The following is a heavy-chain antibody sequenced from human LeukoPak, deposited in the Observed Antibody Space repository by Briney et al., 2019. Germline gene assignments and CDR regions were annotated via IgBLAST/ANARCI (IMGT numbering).Heavy chain of an antibody. CDR3: AREWIQLCFDY. CDR2: ISYDGSNK. D-gene: IGHD5-18*01. Sequence: PGGSLRLSCAASGFTFSSYAMHWVRQAPGKGLEWVAVISYDGSNKYYADSVKGRFTISRDNSKNTLYLQMNSLRAEDTAVYYCAREWIQLCFDYWGQGTLVTVSS. J-gene: IGHJ4*02. V-gene: IGHV3-30*04. CDR1: GFTFSSYA.